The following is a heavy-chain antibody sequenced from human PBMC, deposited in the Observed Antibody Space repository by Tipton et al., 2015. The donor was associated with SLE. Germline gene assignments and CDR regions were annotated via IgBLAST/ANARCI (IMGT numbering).Heavy chain of an antibody. D-gene: IGHD6-6*01. Sequence: SLRLSCAASGFTFSSYWMSWVRQAPGKGLEWVSAISGSGGSTYYADSVKGRFTISRDNSKNTVYVQMNSLRAEDTAVYYCAKDSPPVEYSSLYYFDYWGQGTLVTVSS. J-gene: IGHJ4*02. V-gene: IGHV3-23*01. CDR3: AKDSPPVEYSSLYYFDY. CDR2: ISGSGGST. CDR1: GFTFSSYW.